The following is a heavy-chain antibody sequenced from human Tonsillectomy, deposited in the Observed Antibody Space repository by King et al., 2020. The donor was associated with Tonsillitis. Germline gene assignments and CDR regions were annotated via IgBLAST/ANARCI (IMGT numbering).Heavy chain of an antibody. CDR1: GYTLTGLS. J-gene: IGHJ4*02. Sequence: QLVQSGAEVKKPGASVKVSCKVSGYTLTGLSMHWVRQAPGKGLEWMGGSDPEDGETIDAQRFQGRVTMTEDTSTETAYMELSSLRFEDTAVYYCATSYYFDSSGYPDYWGQGTLVTVSS. D-gene: IGHD3-22*01. CDR2: SDPEDGET. CDR3: ATSYYFDSSGYPDY. V-gene: IGHV1-24*01.